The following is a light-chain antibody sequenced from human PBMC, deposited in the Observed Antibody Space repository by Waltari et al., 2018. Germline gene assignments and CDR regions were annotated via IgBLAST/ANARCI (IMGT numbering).Light chain of an antibody. V-gene: IGKV1-17*01. Sequence: DIQMTQSPSSLSSFVGDRVTITCRASQDINSYLNWYQQKPGDPPKRLIYDASSLQSGVPSRFSGSGSGILFTLTISSLQPEDFATYYCLQYNSAPLTFGGGTKVEI. CDR3: LQYNSAPLT. J-gene: IGKJ4*01. CDR1: QDINSY. CDR2: DAS.